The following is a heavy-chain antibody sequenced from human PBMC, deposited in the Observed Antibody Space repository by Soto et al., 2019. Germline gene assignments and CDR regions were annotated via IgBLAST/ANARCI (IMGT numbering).Heavy chain of an antibody. V-gene: IGHV3-30-3*01. CDR3: ARDTGAEAFDI. Sequence: QVQLVESGGGVVQPGRSLRLSCAASGFTFSSYAMNWVRQAPGKGLEWVAVISYDGSNKYYADSVKGRFTISRDNSKNTLYLQMNSLRAEDTAVYYCARDTGAEAFDIWGQGTMVTVSS. CDR2: ISYDGSNK. D-gene: IGHD4-17*01. J-gene: IGHJ3*02. CDR1: GFTFSSYA.